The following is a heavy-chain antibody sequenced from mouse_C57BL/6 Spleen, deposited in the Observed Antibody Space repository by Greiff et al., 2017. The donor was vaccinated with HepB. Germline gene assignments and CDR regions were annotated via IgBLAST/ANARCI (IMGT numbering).Heavy chain of an antibody. V-gene: IGHV1-69*01. CDR1: GYTFTSYW. CDR3: AREGDYGRGNYLDY. D-gene: IGHD1-1*01. J-gene: IGHJ2*01. CDR2: IDPSDSYT. Sequence: VQLQQSGAELVMPGASVKLSCKASGYTFTSYWMHWVKQRPGQGLEWIGEIDPSDSYTNYNQKFKGKSTLTVDTSSSTAYMQLISLTSEDSAVYYCAREGDYGRGNYLDYWSQGTTRTVAS.